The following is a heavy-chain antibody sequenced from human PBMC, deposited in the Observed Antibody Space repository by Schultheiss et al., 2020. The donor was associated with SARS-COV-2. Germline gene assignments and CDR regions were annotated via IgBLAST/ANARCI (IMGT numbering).Heavy chain of an antibody. D-gene: IGHD6-6*01. J-gene: IGHJ5*02. CDR2: ISGSGGST. Sequence: GESLKISCAASGFTFSSYAMHWVRQAPGKGLEWVSAISGSGGSTYYADSVKGRFTISRDNSKNTLYLQMNSLRAEDTAVYYCARDSSIAARHGWFDPWGQGTLVTVSS. CDR3: ARDSSIAARHGWFDP. CDR1: GFTFSSYA. V-gene: IGHV3-23*01.